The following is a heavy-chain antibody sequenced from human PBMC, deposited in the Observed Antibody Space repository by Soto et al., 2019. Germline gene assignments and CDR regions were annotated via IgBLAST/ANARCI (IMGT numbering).Heavy chain of an antibody. V-gene: IGHV4-39*01. CDR1: GGSISSSSYY. D-gene: IGHD7-27*01. Sequence: SETLSLTCTVSGGSISSSSYYWGWIRQSPGKGLEWIGEINHSGSTNYNPSLKSRVTISVDTSKNQFSLKLSSVTAADTAVYYCARHHWGIEVLFDPWGQGTLVTVSS. CDR2: INHSGST. J-gene: IGHJ5*02. CDR3: ARHHWGIEVLFDP.